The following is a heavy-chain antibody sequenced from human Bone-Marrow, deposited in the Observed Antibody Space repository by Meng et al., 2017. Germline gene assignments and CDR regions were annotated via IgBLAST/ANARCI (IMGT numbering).Heavy chain of an antibody. D-gene: IGHD1-26*01. Sequence: GESLKISCAASGFTFSSYSMSWVRQAPGKGLEWVSSISSSSSYIYYADSVKGRFTISRDNAKNSLYLQMNSLRAEDTAVYYCARDLAYSGSYQQPDAFDIWGRGTMVTVAS. CDR3: ARDLAYSGSYQQPDAFDI. CDR2: ISSSSSYI. V-gene: IGHV3-21*01. CDR1: GFTFSSYS. J-gene: IGHJ3*02.